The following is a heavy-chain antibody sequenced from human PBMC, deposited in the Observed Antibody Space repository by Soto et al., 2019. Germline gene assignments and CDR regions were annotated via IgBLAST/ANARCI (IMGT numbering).Heavy chain of an antibody. J-gene: IGHJ5*02. CDR3: ARYDQEQQLDGWFDP. D-gene: IGHD6-13*01. CDR1: GYTFTGYY. CDR2: INPNSGGA. Sequence: QVQLVQSGAEVKKPGASVKVSCKASGYTFTGYYMHWVRQAPGQGLEWMGWINPNSGGANYAQKFQGRVTMTRDTSISTAYMELSRLRSDDTAVYYCARYDQEQQLDGWFDPWGQGTLVTVSS. V-gene: IGHV1-2*02.